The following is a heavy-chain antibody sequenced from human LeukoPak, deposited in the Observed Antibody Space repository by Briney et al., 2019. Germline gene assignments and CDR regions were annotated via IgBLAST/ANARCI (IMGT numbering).Heavy chain of an antibody. D-gene: IGHD3-9*01. Sequence: ASVKVSCRASGYTFTGYYMHWVRQAPGQGLEWMGGIIPILGTANYAQKFQGRVTITADESTSTAYMELSSLRSEDTAVYYCARDLSGRGYWGQGTLVTVSS. CDR2: IIPILGTA. V-gene: IGHV1-69*13. CDR1: GYTFTGYY. J-gene: IGHJ4*02. CDR3: ARDLSGRGY.